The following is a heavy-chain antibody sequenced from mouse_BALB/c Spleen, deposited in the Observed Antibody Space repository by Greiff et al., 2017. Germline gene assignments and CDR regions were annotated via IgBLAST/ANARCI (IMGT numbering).Heavy chain of an antibody. Sequence: EVKVEESGPSLVKPSQTLSLTCSVTGDSITSGYWNWIRKFPGNKLEYMGYISYSGSTYYNPSLKSRISITRDTSKNQYYLQLNSVTTEDTATYYCAKYGSQSWYFDVWGAGTTVTVSS. CDR2: ISYSGST. J-gene: IGHJ1*01. V-gene: IGHV3-8*02. CDR3: AKYGSQSWYFDV. D-gene: IGHD1-1*01. CDR1: GDSITSGY.